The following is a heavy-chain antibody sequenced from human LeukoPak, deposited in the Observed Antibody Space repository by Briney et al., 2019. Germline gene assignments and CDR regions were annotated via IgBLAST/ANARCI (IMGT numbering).Heavy chain of an antibody. CDR1: GGSFSGYY. CDR2: INHSGST. Sequence: SETLSLTCAVYGGSFSGYYWSWIRQPPGKGLEWIGEINHSGSTNYNPSLKSRVTISVDTSKNQFSLKLSSVTAADTAVYYCARDLKITWLAPSGDGFDYWGQGTLVTVSS. D-gene: IGHD6-19*01. CDR3: ARDLKITWLAPSGDGFDY. V-gene: IGHV4-34*01. J-gene: IGHJ4*02.